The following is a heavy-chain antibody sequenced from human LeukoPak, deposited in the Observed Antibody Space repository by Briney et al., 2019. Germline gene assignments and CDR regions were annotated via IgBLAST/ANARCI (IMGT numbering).Heavy chain of an antibody. CDR3: AKETQWLVPLFAFDI. Sequence: PGGSLRLSCAASGFTFSSYGMHWVRQAPGKGLEWVAFIRYDGSNKYYADSVKGRFTISRDNSKNTLYLQMNSLRAEDTAVYYCAKETQWLVPLFAFDIWGQGTMVTVSS. D-gene: IGHD6-19*01. CDR1: GFTFSSYG. J-gene: IGHJ3*02. V-gene: IGHV3-30*02. CDR2: IRYDGSNK.